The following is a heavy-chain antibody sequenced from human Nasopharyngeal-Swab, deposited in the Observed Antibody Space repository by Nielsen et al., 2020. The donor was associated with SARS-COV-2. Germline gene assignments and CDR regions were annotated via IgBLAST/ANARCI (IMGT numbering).Heavy chain of an antibody. D-gene: IGHD6-19*01. CDR3: ARSAEYTSGLDY. J-gene: IGHJ4*02. CDR1: GYIFTSYY. V-gene: IGHV1-46*01. Sequence: ASVKVSCKVSGYIFTSYYVHWVRQPPGHGLEWMGIINPSGGSTTYAQEFQDRVTATRDTSTGTVYMDLSSLRSEDTAVYFCARSAEYTSGLDYWGQGTLVTVSS. CDR2: INPSGGST.